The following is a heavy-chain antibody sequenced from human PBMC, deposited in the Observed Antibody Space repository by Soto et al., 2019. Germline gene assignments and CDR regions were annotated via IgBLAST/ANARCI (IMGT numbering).Heavy chain of an antibody. D-gene: IGHD7-27*01. CDR3: ARGPSGDKVDY. J-gene: IGHJ4*02. CDR1: GGSINTVNYY. Sequence: QVQLQESGPGLVKPSQTLSLTCTVSGGSINTVNYYWSWIRQSPDKGLEWLGHIYNGGTTYNNPSLTSRVTISVDTSNNQFSLKLSSVSAADTAVYYCARGPSGDKVDYWGQGTLVTVSS. CDR2: IYNGGTT. V-gene: IGHV4-30-4*01.